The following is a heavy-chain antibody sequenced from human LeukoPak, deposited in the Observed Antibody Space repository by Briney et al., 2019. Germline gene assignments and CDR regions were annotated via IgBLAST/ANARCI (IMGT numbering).Heavy chain of an antibody. D-gene: IGHD1-14*01. V-gene: IGHV4-34*01. J-gene: IGHJ4*02. Sequence: PSETLSLTCAVYGGSFSGYYWSWIRQPPGKGLEWIGEINHSGSTNYNPSLKSRVTISVDTSKNQFSLKLSSVTAADTAVYYCARGNHGDGYYFDYWGQGTLVTVSS. CDR2: INHSGST. CDR1: GGSFSGYY. CDR3: ARGNHGDGYYFDY.